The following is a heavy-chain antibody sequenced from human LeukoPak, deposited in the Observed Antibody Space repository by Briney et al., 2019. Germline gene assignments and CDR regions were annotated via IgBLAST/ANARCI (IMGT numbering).Heavy chain of an antibody. J-gene: IGHJ4*02. CDR2: IYPGDSDS. Sequence: GESLKISCKGSGYSFTTYWIGWVRQMPGKGLEWMGIIYPGDSDSRYSPSFQGQVTISADKSISTAYLQWSSLKASDTAMYYCARHAGNYYDTSGYPYWGQGALVTVSS. CDR3: ARHAGNYYDTSGYPY. D-gene: IGHD3-22*01. CDR1: GYSFTTYW. V-gene: IGHV5-51*01.